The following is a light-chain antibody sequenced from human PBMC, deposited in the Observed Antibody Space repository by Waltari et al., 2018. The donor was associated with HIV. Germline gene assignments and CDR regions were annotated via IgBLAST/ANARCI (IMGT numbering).Light chain of an antibody. J-gene: IGKJ2*01. CDR3: MQALQTPYT. CDR1: QSLLHSTGYKY. Sequence: DIVMTQSPLSLPVTPGEPASISCRSSQSLLHSTGYKYVDWYLQKPGQSPQLLIFWGSNRASGVPDRFSGSGSGTDFILEISRVEAEDAGVYYCMQALQTPYTFGQGTKLEIK. CDR2: WGS. V-gene: IGKV2-28*01.